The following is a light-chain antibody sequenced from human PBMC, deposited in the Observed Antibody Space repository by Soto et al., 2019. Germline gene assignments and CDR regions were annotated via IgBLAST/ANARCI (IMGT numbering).Light chain of an antibody. CDR3: AAWDDSLTGVV. CDR2: SDN. CDR1: SSNIGNNI. J-gene: IGLJ2*01. Sequence: QSVLIQPPSASGTPGQRVTISCSGSSSNIGNNIVSWYQQLSGTAPKLFIYSDNQRPSGVPDRFSGSRSGTSASLAISGLQSEDEADYYCAAWDDSLTGVVFGGGTKLTVL. V-gene: IGLV1-44*01.